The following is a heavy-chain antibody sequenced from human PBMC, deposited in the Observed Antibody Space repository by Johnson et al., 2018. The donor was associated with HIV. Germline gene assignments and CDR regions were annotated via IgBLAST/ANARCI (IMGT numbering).Heavy chain of an antibody. CDR3: AREDQNWNYDHAFDI. V-gene: IGHV3-30-3*01. D-gene: IGHD1-7*01. J-gene: IGHJ3*02. Sequence: QVQLVESGGGVGQPGRSLRLICAASGFTVSSFGMEWVRQAPGKGLEGVAVISYEGSNKNYVESVTGRFTISRDNCKNSRYLQMRRLRAEDTAVYYCAREDQNWNYDHAFDIWGQGTMVTVSS. CDR1: GFTVSSFG. CDR2: ISYEGSNK.